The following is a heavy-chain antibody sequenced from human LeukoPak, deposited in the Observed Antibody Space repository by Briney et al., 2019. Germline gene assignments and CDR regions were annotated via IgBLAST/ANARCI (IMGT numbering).Heavy chain of an antibody. Sequence: GGTLRLSCAASGLTFSSYAMSWVRQAPGKGLEWVSGISGSGGTTYYADSVKGRFTISRDNSKNTLYLQMNSLRAEDKAVYYCAKDRGTSANAYFDYWGQGTLVTVSS. CDR2: ISGSGGTT. CDR1: GLTFSSYA. CDR3: AKDRGTSANAYFDY. D-gene: IGHD3-10*01. J-gene: IGHJ4*02. V-gene: IGHV3-23*01.